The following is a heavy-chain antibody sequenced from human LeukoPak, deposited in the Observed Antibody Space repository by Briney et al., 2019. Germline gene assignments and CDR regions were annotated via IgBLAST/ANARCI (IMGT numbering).Heavy chain of an antibody. V-gene: IGHV1-8*03. J-gene: IGHJ4*02. Sequence: ASVKVSCKASGYTFNSYDINWVRQAPGRGLEWMGWVNPKSGNTGYKQKFQARVTITRDTSITTAYMELSSLTSDDTAVYFCARGPGGYSYGADFDYWGQGTLVTVSS. CDR1: GYTFNSYD. CDR2: VNPKSGNT. D-gene: IGHD5-18*01. CDR3: ARGPGGYSYGADFDY.